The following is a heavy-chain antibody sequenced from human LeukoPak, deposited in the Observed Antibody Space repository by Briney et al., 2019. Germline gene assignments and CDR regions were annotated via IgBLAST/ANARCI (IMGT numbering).Heavy chain of an antibody. CDR3: TTSGPGYYDFWSGYYRGDY. D-gene: IGHD3-3*01. CDR2: FRSKTDGGTT. CDR1: GFTFGDYA. Sequence: GGSLRLSCTTSGFTFGDYAVSWVRQAPGKGLEWVGFFRSKTDGGTTDYAAPVKGRFTISRDDSKNTLYLQVNSLKTEDTAVYYCTTSGPGYYDFWSGYYRGDYWGQGTLVTVSS. J-gene: IGHJ4*02. V-gene: IGHV3-49*04.